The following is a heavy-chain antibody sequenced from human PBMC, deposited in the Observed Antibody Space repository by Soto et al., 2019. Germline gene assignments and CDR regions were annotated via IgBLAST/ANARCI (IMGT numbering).Heavy chain of an antibody. D-gene: IGHD6-13*01. V-gene: IGHV1-24*01. J-gene: IGHJ4*02. CDR2: FDPEDGET. Sequence: ASVKVSCKVSGYTLTELSMHWVRQAPGKGLEWMGGFDPEDGETIYAQKFQGRVTMTEDTSTDTAYMELSSPRSEDTAVYYCARAQQLARLFDYWGQGTLVTVSS. CDR3: ARAQQLARLFDY. CDR1: GYTLTELS.